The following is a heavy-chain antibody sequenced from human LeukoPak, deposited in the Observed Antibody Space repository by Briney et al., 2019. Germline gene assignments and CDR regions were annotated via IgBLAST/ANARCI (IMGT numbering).Heavy chain of an antibody. D-gene: IGHD6-6*01. CDR1: GYTFTSYE. J-gene: IGHJ4*02. CDR3: AGGLHKYSSSSGWVV. V-gene: IGHV1-8*01. Sequence: GASVKVSFKASGYTFTSYEINWVGQAAGQGGEGMGGMNPKSGKTVYVQKFQGRGTMTRNTEINTAYMELSSLRSGDTAVYYCAGGLHKYSSSSGWVVWGQGTLVTVSS. CDR2: MNPKSGKT.